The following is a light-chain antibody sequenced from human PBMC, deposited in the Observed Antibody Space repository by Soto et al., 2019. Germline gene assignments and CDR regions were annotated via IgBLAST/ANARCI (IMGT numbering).Light chain of an antibody. CDR2: EVS. CDR3: ASYTTHTARFV. V-gene: IGLV2-18*02. J-gene: IGLJ1*01. CDR1: SSDVGSYNR. Sequence: QPALTQPPSVSGSPGQSVTIPCTGTSSDVGSYNRVSWYHQAPGTAPRLMIYEVSNRPSGVPDRFSGSKSGNTASLTISGLQAEDEADYYCASYTTHTARFVFGTGTKLTVL.